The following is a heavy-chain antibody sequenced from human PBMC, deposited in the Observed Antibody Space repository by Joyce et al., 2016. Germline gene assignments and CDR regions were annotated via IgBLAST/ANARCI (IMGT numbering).Heavy chain of an antibody. CDR2: IYYSCRT. Sequence: QLQLQESGPGLVKPSETLSVTCSVTGDSISHSNYYWGWIRQPPGKGLEWIGTIYYSCRTYYKSSLRSRVTISVDTSKNQFSLRLTSVIAADAAVYYCARASTHHGMDVWGQGTTVTVSS. CDR3: ARASTHHGMDV. J-gene: IGHJ6*02. V-gene: IGHV4-39*07. CDR1: GDSISHSNYY.